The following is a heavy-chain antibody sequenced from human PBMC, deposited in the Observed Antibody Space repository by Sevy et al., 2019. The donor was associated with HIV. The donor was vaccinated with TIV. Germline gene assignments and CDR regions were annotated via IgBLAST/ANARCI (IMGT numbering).Heavy chain of an antibody. CDR2: VYYTGGT. Sequence: WETLSLTCTVSGGSINSDHWNWIRQPPGKGLEWIGYVYYTGGTNYNPSLKNRVTISVDRTKNQFSLKLTSVTAADTAVYYCARLNDFDLWGQGTMVTVSS. CDR1: GGSINSDH. CDR3: ARLNDFDL. J-gene: IGHJ3*01. V-gene: IGHV4-59*08.